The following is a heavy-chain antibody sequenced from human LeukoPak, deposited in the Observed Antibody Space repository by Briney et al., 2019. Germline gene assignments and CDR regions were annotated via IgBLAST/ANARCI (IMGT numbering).Heavy chain of an antibody. V-gene: IGHV3-30*04. CDR2: ISYDGGNK. J-gene: IGHJ3*02. CDR1: GFTFSNFA. Sequence: PGKSLRLSCAASGFTFSNFAMHWLRQSPGQGLEWVAVISYDGGNKFYADSVKVRITSSRYNCKNTLYLQMNSLRPEDTAVYYCAITHSGYDADAFDIWGQGTMVTVSS. D-gene: IGHD5-12*01. CDR3: AITHSGYDADAFDI.